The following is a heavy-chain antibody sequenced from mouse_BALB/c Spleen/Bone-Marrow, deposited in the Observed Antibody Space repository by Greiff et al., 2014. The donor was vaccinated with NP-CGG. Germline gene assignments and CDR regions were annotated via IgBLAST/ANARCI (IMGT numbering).Heavy chain of an antibody. Sequence: DVKLVESGPELVKPGASVKISCKASGYTFTDYNMHWVKQSHGKSLEWIGYIYPYNGGTGYNQKFKSKATLTVDNSSSTAYMELRSLTSEDSAVYYCARELSWYFDVWGAGTTVTVSS. CDR3: ARELSWYFDV. V-gene: IGHV1S29*02. CDR1: GYTFTDYN. J-gene: IGHJ1*01. D-gene: IGHD1-1*02. CDR2: IYPYNGGT.